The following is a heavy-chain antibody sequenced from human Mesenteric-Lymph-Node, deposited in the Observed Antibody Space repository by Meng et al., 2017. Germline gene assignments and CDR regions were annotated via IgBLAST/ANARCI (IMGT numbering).Heavy chain of an antibody. D-gene: IGHD7-27*01. CDR3: ATEVNIGLGY. J-gene: IGHJ4*02. CDR1: GYRFTTYG. CDR2: INGGNDNT. Sequence: QVQLVQAGAALKMPGGSVKVSCKASGYRFTTYGIHWVRQAPGQRLEWMGWINGGNDNTKYSQKFQGRVTITVDTSATTAYMDLSSLRSEDTAVYYRATEVNIGLGYWGQGTLVTVSS. V-gene: IGHV1-3*01.